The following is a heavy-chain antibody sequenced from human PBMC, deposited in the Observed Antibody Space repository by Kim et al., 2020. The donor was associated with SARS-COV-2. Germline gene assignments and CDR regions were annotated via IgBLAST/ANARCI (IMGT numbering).Heavy chain of an antibody. J-gene: IGHJ4*02. Sequence: YYADSVKGRFTISRDNAKNSLYLQMNSLRAEDTAVYYCARDNLREMAFDYWGQGTLVTVSS. V-gene: IGHV3-11*04. CDR3: ARDNLREMAFDY. D-gene: IGHD1-26*01.